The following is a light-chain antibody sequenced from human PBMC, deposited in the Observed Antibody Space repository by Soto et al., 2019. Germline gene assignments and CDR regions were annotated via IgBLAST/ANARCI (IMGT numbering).Light chain of an antibody. V-gene: IGKV3-15*01. CDR1: QSVSSN. Sequence: EIVMTQSPATLSVSPGERATLSCRASQSVSSNLAWYQQNPGQAPRLLIYGASTRATGIPARFSGSGSGTEFTLTISSLQSEDFTVYYCQQYNNWPLTFGPGTKVDIK. CDR3: QQYNNWPLT. CDR2: GAS. J-gene: IGKJ3*01.